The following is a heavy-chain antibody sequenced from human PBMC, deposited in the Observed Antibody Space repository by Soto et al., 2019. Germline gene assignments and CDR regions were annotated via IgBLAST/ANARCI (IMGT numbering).Heavy chain of an antibody. CDR3: ARDRGIVVVPAAAYYFDY. Sequence: ASVKVSCKASGYAFTSYYMHWVRQAPGQGLEWMGIINPSGGSTSYAQKFQGRVTMTRDTSTSTVYMELSSLRSEDTAVYYCARDRGIVVVPAAAYYFDYWGQGTLVTVSS. J-gene: IGHJ4*02. CDR2: INPSGGST. D-gene: IGHD2-2*01. V-gene: IGHV1-46*03. CDR1: GYAFTSYY.